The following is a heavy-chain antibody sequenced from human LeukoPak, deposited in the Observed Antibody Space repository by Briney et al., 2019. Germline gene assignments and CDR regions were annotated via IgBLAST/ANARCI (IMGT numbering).Heavy chain of an antibody. V-gene: IGHV4-34*01. Sequence: SGTLSLTCAVYGVSFSGYYWNWIRQPPGKGLEWIGEINHSGSTNYNPSLKSRVTISVDTTKNQFSLKLSSVTAADTTAHPCGRAKRCVFGYSYALSGYFDRLLGGTLVTDCS. D-gene: IGHD5-18*01. CDR1: GVSFSGYY. J-gene: IGHJ2*01. CDR3: GRAKRCVFGYSYALSGYFDR. CDR2: INHSGST.